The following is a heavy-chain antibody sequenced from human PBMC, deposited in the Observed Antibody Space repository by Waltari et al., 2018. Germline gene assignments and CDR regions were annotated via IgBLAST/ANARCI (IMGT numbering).Heavy chain of an antibody. CDR3: ARADIVVVPAAKLYYYYGMDV. J-gene: IGHJ6*02. Sequence: EVQLVESGGGLVQPGGSLRLSCAASGFTFSSYEMNWVRQAPGKGLEWVSYISSSGSTIYYADPVKGRFTISRDNAKNSLYLQMNSLRAEDTAVYYCARADIVVVPAAKLYYYYGMDVWGQGTTVTVSS. CDR2: ISSSGSTI. D-gene: IGHD2-2*01. CDR1: GFTFSSYE. V-gene: IGHV3-48*03.